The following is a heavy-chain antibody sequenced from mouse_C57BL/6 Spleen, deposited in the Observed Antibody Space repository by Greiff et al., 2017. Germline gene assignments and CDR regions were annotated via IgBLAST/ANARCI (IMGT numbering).Heavy chain of an antibody. CDR3: AREITTVVAFDY. D-gene: IGHD1-1*01. V-gene: IGHV1-82*01. J-gene: IGHJ2*01. Sequence: VKLVESGPELVKPGASVKISCKASGYAFSSSWMNWVKQRPGKGLEWIGRIYPGDGDTNYNGKFKGKATLTADKSSSTAYMQLSSLTSEDSAVYFWAREITTVVAFDYWGQGTTLTVSS. CDR2: IYPGDGDT. CDR1: GYAFSSSW.